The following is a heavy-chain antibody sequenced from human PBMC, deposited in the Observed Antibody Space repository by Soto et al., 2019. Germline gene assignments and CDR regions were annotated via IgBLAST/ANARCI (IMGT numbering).Heavy chain of an antibody. Sequence: RASVKVSCKASGYTFTDYNINWVRQAPGQGPEWIGWMNPNTGNVGSARKFQGRVTMTTKNSMRTAFMELSRLRSDDTAVYYCGRVILGDYDGLLDYWGQGTPVTVSS. CDR1: GYTFTDYN. V-gene: IGHV1-8*01. CDR2: MNPNTGNV. J-gene: IGHJ4*02. CDR3: GRVILGDYDGLLDY. D-gene: IGHD4-17*01.